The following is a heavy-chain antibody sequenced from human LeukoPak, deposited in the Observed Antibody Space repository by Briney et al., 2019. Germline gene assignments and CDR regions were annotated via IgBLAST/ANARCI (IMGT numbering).Heavy chain of an antibody. J-gene: IGHJ4*02. Sequence: GASVKVSCKASGGTFSSYAISWVRQAPGQGLEWMGRIIPIFGTANYAQKFQGRVTITTDESTSTAYMELSSLRSEDTAVYYCARDRYSSGWYTHTTPKETDYWGQGTLVTVSS. CDR1: GGTFSSYA. CDR3: ARDRYSSGWYTHTTPKETDY. V-gene: IGHV1-69*05. D-gene: IGHD6-19*01. CDR2: IIPIFGTA.